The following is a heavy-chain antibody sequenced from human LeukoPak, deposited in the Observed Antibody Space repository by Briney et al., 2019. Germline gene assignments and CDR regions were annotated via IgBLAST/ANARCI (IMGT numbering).Heavy chain of an antibody. CDR1: GGTFSSYA. CDR3: ARGPGSGYYYGWVFDY. D-gene: IGHD3-22*01. Sequence: SVKVSCKASGGTFSSYAVSWVRQAPGQGLEWMGGIIPIFGTANYAQKFQGRVTITADESTSTAYMELSSLRSEDTAAYYCARGPGSGYYYGWVFDYWGQGTLVAVSS. V-gene: IGHV1-69*01. J-gene: IGHJ4*02. CDR2: IIPIFGTA.